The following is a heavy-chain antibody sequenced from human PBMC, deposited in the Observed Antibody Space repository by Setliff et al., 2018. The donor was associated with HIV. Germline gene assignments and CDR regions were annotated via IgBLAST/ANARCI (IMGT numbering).Heavy chain of an antibody. D-gene: IGHD3-22*01. J-gene: IGHJ4*02. V-gene: IGHV3-30*02. CDR2: IRYDGTK. CDR1: GFTFSSYG. CDR3: AKDTEGYYDSSGYINPYFDY. Sequence: GGSLRLSCAASGFTFSSYGMYWVRQAPGKGLEWVAFIRYDGTKYYADSVRGRFILSRDNSKNLLYLQMNSLRAADTAVYYCAKDTEGYYDSSGYINPYFDYWGQGTVVTVSS.